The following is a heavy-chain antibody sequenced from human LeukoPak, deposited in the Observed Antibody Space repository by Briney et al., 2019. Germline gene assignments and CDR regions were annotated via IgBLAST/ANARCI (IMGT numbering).Heavy chain of an antibody. D-gene: IGHD5-18*01. J-gene: IGHJ4*02. V-gene: IGHV3-53*01. Sequence: GGSLRLSCAASGFSVSNTYMSWVRQAPGKGLEWVSVIYSGGNTYYTDSVKGRFAISRDNSKNTVFLQMNSLRAEVTAVYYCARVEGLTATVTDWGQGTLVTVSS. CDR3: ARVEGLTATVTD. CDR1: GFSVSNTY. CDR2: IYSGGNT.